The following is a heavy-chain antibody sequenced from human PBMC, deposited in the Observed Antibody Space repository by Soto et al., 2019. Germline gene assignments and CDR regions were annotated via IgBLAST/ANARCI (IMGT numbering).Heavy chain of an antibody. Sequence: ASVKVSCKASGYTFTSYDINWVRQAPGQGLEWMGIINPSGGSTSYAQKFQGRVTMTRDTSTSTVYMELSSLRSEDTAVYYCARDHGDHYDFWSRPLGWGQGTLVTVSS. CDR2: INPSGGST. V-gene: IGHV1-46*01. D-gene: IGHD3-3*01. J-gene: IGHJ4*02. CDR1: GYTFTSYD. CDR3: ARDHGDHYDFWSRPLG.